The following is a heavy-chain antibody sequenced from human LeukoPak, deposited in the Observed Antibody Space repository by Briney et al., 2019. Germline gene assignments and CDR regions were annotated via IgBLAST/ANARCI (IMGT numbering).Heavy chain of an antibody. J-gene: IGHJ4*02. Sequence: SETLTLTCTVSGGSISSYYWSWIRQPPGKGLEWIGSIYYSGSTNYNPSLKSRVTISVDTSKNQFSLELSSVAAADTGVYYCARGRITRIFDYWGQGTLVSDSS. D-gene: IGHD3-22*01. CDR3: ARGRITRIFDY. CDR2: IYYSGST. V-gene: IGHV4-59*01. CDR1: GGSISSYY.